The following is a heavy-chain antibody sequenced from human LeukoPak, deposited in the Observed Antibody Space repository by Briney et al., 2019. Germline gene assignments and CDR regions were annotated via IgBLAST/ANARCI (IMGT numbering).Heavy chain of an antibody. CDR3: AKDDYGAPGAT. Sequence: TGGSLRLSCAASGFTFSSYGMHWVRQAPGKGLEWVAVISYDGSNKYYADSVKGRFTISRDNSKNTLYLQMNSLRAEDTAVYYCAKDDYGAPGATWGQGTLVTVSS. CDR2: ISYDGSNK. J-gene: IGHJ5*02. CDR1: GFTFSSYG. D-gene: IGHD4-17*01. V-gene: IGHV3-30*18.